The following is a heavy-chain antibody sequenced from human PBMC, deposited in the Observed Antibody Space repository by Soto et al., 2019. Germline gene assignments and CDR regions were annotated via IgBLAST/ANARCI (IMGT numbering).Heavy chain of an antibody. CDR2: VSFTGTT. J-gene: IGHJ6*02. Sequence: PSETLSLTCSVSGGSINNNYYYWGWVRQPPGKGLEWIGSVSFTGTTYYSPPLKSRVTTSIDTSRNQFSLKLSSVIAADTAVYYCARVSGSYYYGMDVWGQGTTVTVSS. CDR3: ARVSGSYYYGMDV. CDR1: GGSINNNYYY. V-gene: IGHV4-39*07. D-gene: IGHD1-26*01.